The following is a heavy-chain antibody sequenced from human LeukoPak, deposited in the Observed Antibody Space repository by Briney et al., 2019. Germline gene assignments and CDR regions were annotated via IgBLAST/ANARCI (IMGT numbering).Heavy chain of an antibody. CDR1: GGTFSSYA. J-gene: IGHJ4*02. CDR2: IIPIFGIA. D-gene: IGHD3-9*01. Sequence: SVTVSCTASGGTFSSYAISWVRQAPGQGLEWMGRIIPIFGIANYAQKFQGRVTITADKSTSTAYMELSSLRSEDTAVYYCARSGVILTTPFDYWGQGTLVTVSS. CDR3: ARSGVILTTPFDY. V-gene: IGHV1-69*04.